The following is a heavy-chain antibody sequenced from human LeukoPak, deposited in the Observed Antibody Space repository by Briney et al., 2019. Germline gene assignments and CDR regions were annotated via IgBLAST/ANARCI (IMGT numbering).Heavy chain of an antibody. Sequence: SETLSLTCTVSGGSISSYYWSWIRQPPGKGLEWIAYISDIGSINYNPSLKSRVTISLDTSKNQFSLKLSSVTAADTAVYYCAREPTIFGVVSAGGGIDYWGQGTLVTVSS. CDR3: AREPTIFGVVSAGGGIDY. CDR1: GGSISSYY. D-gene: IGHD3-3*01. CDR2: ISDIGSI. J-gene: IGHJ4*02. V-gene: IGHV4-59*12.